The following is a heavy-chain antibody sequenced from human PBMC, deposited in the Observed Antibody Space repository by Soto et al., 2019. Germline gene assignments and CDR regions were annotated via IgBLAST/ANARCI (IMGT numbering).Heavy chain of an antibody. Sequence: QVQLVESGGGVVQPGRSLRLSCAASGFTFSSYGMHWVRQAPGKGLEWVAVIWYDGGNKYFADSVKGRFTISRDNSKNTLYLQMNSLRADDTAVYYCALSGGYYYFDYWGQGTMVTVSS. CDR1: GFTFSSYG. CDR2: IWYDGGNK. D-gene: IGHD3-22*01. V-gene: IGHV3-33*01. J-gene: IGHJ4*02. CDR3: ALSGGYYYFDY.